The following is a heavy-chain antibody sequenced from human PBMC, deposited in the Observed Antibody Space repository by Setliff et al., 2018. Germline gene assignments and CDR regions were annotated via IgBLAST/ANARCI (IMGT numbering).Heavy chain of an antibody. CDR1: GDPMSSRRYY. CDR2: IYTSWST. D-gene: IGHD5-12*01. J-gene: IGHJ4*02. Sequence: SETLSLTCTVSGDPMSSRRYYWAWIRQPAGKGLEWIGQIYTSWSTNYNPSLKSRVTISLDTSNNQFSLRLSSVTAADTAVYYCARGGTFRSFDYWGRGTPVTVSS. CDR3: ARGGTFRSFDY. V-gene: IGHV4-61*09.